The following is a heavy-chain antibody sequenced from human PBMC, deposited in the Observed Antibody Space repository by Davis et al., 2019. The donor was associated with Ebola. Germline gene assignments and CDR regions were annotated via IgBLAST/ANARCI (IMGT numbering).Heavy chain of an antibody. J-gene: IGHJ4*02. Sequence: GSLRLSCSVSGGSVGSDYWSWIRQSPGKGLEWIAFISNGWRTIYNPSLRGRVTISIDTSKNQFSLEVRSVTAADTAFYYCVRGSDAYKTGYWGQGTLVTVSS. V-gene: IGHV4-59*02. CDR3: VRGSDAYKTGY. CDR1: GGSVGSDY. CDR2: ISNGWRT. D-gene: IGHD5-24*01.